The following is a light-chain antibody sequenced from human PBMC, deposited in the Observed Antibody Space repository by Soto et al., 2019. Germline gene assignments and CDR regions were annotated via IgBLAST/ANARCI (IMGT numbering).Light chain of an antibody. CDR3: QQYGSSPLFT. V-gene: IGKV3-20*01. Sequence: EIGLTQSPGTLSLSPGERATLSCRASQSVSSSYLAWYQQKPGQAPRLLIYGASSRATGIPDRFSGSGSGTYFTLTISRLEPEDFAVYYCQQYGSSPLFTFGPGTKVDIK. CDR1: QSVSSSY. J-gene: IGKJ3*01. CDR2: GAS.